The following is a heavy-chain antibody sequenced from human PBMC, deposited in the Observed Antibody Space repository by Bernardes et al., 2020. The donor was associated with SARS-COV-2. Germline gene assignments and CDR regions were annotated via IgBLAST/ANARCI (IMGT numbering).Heavy chain of an antibody. J-gene: IGHJ4*02. CDR1: GGSFSDYY. Sequence: SETLSLSCAVYGGSFSDYYWTWIRQRPGKGLEWIGEINHSGYTNHNPSLKSRVSMSVDTSKTQFSLRLSSVTAADTAVYYCARGQWLVRSFDFWGQGGLVTVSS. D-gene: IGHD6-19*01. V-gene: IGHV4-34*01. CDR3: ARGQWLVRSFDF. CDR2: INHSGYT.